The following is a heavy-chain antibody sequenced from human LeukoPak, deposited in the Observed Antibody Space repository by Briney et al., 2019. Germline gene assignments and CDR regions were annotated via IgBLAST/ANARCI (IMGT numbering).Heavy chain of an antibody. CDR1: GFTFSSYA. CDR3: ARSSYSSSSSV. D-gene: IGHD6-6*01. Sequence: GRSLRLSCAASGFTFSSYAMHWVRQAPGKGLEWVAVISYDGSNKYYADSVKGRFTISRDNSKNTLYLQMNSLRAEDTAVYYCARSSYSSSSSVWGQGTMVTVSS. CDR2: ISYDGSNK. V-gene: IGHV3-30-3*01. J-gene: IGHJ3*01.